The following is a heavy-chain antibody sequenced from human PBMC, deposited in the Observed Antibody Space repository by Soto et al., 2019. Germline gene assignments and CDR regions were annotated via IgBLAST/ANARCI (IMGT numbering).Heavy chain of an antibody. CDR1: GFTFSTYW. D-gene: IGHD2-15*01. CDR2: IKQDGSEK. V-gene: IGHV3-7*01. CDR3: ARGMCCSVTSRGRFDP. Sequence: GGSLRLTCAASGFTFSTYWMSWVRQAPGKGLEWVANIKQDGSEKYYLDSVKGRFTISRDNAKNSLYLQMNSLRAEDTAVYYCARGMCCSVTSRGRFDPWGQGTLVTVSS. J-gene: IGHJ5*02.